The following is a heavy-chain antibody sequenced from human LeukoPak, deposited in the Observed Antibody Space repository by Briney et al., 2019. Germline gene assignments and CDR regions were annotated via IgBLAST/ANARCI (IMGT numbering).Heavy chain of an antibody. CDR2: IYYSGST. D-gene: IGHD3-10*01. V-gene: IGHV4-39*07. J-gene: IGHJ4*02. CDR1: GGSISSSSYY. Sequence: SETLSLTCTVSGGSISSSSYYWGWIRQPPGKGLEWIGSIYYSGSTYYNPSLKSRVTISVDTSKNQFSLKLSSVTAADTAVYYCARARRMVRGVHFDYWGQGTLVTVSS. CDR3: ARARRMVRGVHFDY.